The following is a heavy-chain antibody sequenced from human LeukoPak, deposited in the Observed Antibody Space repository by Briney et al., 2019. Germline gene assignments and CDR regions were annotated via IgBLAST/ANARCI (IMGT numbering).Heavy chain of an antibody. V-gene: IGHV1-2*06. Sequence: ASVKVSCKASGYTFTGYHMHWVRQAPGQGLEWMGRINPNNGDTNYAQKFQGRVTMTRDTPISTAYMELSRLRSDDTAVYYCARDYCSSTSCLFDYWGQGTLVTVSS. D-gene: IGHD2-2*01. CDR2: INPNNGDT. CDR1: GYTFTGYH. J-gene: IGHJ4*02. CDR3: ARDYCSSTSCLFDY.